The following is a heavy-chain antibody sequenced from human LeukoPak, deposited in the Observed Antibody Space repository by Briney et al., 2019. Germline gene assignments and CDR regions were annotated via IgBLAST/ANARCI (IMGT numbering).Heavy chain of an antibody. CDR2: SSGRGGSP. V-gene: IGHV3-23*01. D-gene: IGHD3-16*01. CDR1: GFILNNFA. Sequence: TGGSLRLSCAASGFILNNFAMSWVRQAPGKGLEGVSMSSGRGGSPYYADSVKGRFSTSRDDSKNTVYLLMNNLRVEDTAGYYGEKERGAFGHDYFD. CDR3: EKERGAFGHDYFD. J-gene: IGHJ4*01.